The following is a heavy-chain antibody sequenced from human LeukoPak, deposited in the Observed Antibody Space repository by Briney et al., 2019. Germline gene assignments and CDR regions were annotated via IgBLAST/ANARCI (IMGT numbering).Heavy chain of an antibody. CDR1: EFTFVRYA. CDR3: ASLPGGKTAALEFDL. D-gene: IGHD6-13*01. V-gene: IGHV3-48*04. J-gene: IGHJ2*01. CDR2: ISSSSFKI. Sequence: GGSLRLSCAASEFTFVRYAMNWVRQAPGKGLEWVSYISSSSFKIGYADSVKGRFTISRDNSKNSLYLQMDSLRVEDTAVYYCASLPGGKTAALEFDLRGRGTLVTVSS.